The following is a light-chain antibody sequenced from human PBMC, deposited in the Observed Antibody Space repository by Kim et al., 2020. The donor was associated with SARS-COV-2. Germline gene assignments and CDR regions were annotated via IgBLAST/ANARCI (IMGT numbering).Light chain of an antibody. CDR3: SSRDSSGYVI. CDR2: AKN. Sequence: SSELTQDPALSVALGQTVRITCQGDSLRQYYGSWYQQEPGQAPILVISAKNTRPSGIPDRFSGSTSGDTASLTITGAQAEDEADYYCSSRDSSGYVIFGGGTQLTVL. CDR1: SLRQYY. V-gene: IGLV3-19*01. J-gene: IGLJ2*01.